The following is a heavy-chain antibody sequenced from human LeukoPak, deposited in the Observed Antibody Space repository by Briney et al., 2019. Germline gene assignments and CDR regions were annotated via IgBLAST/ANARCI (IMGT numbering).Heavy chain of an antibody. Sequence: GRSLRLSCAASGFTLDDYGMRWVRQAPGKGLGWGSGISLNSGSIGYADSVKGRFTISRDNAKNSLYLQMNSLRAEDKALYYCSKDRGSYSDYDYFDYWGQGTLVTVS. V-gene: IGHV3-9*01. D-gene: IGHD4-11*01. CDR1: GFTLDDYG. J-gene: IGHJ4*02. CDR2: ISLNSGSI. CDR3: SKDRGSYSDYDYFDY.